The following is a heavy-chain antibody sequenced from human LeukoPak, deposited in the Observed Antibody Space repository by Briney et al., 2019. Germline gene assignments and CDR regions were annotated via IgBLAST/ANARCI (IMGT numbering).Heavy chain of an antibody. J-gene: IGHJ6*02. CDR1: GGSISSYY. V-gene: IGHV4-59*01. CDR2: IYYSGST. CDR3: ARDRSTAAIRVLGEYYGMDV. Sequence: PSETPSLTCTVSGGSISSYYWSWIRQPPGKGLEWIGYIYYSGSTNYNPSLKSRVTISVDTSKNQFSLKLSSVTAADTAVYYCARDRSTAAIRVLGEYYGMDVWGQGTTVTVSS. D-gene: IGHD2-2*01.